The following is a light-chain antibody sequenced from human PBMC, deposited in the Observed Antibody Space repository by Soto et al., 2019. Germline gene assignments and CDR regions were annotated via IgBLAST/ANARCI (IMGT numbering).Light chain of an antibody. J-gene: IGKJ5*01. Sequence: DIQLTQCPSLVSASVGDRVTITCRASQDINTSLDWYQQKPGKAPKLLLFAASTLQNGVPSRFSGSGSGTEFTVTITSLQPEDFATYYCQQRKSYPITFGQGTRLEIK. V-gene: IGKV1-9*01. CDR1: QDINTS. CDR3: QQRKSYPIT. CDR2: AAS.